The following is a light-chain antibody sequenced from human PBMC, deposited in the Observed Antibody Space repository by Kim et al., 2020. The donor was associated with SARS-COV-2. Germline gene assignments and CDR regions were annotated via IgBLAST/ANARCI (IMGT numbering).Light chain of an antibody. V-gene: IGKV1-27*01. J-gene: IGKJ2*01. CDR1: QGISNY. Sequence: DIQMTQSPSSLSASVGDRVTITCRASQGISNYLAWYQQKPGKVPKLLIYAAYTLQSGVPSRFSGSGSGTDFTLTISSLQPEDVATYYCQKYNSAPLYTFGQGTKLEI. CDR3: QKYNSAPLYT. CDR2: AAY.